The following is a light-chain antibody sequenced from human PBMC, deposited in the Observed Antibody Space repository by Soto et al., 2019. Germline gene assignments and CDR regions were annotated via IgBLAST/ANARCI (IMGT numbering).Light chain of an antibody. CDR3: QQSCTTPYT. CDR2: WAS. Sequence: EIVMTQSPATLSVSPGERATLSCRASQSVSSNLAWYQQKPGQAPKLIIYWASTREVGVPDRFSGSGSGTDFTLTITSLQAEDVAVYYCQQSCTTPYTFGQGTKLEIK. CDR1: QSVSSN. V-gene: IGKV3-15*01. J-gene: IGKJ2*01.